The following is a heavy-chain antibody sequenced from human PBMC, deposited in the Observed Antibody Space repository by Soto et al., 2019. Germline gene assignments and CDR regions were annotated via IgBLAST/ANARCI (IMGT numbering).Heavy chain of an antibody. V-gene: IGHV1-69*04. D-gene: IGHD5-18*01. CDR1: GGTFSSYC. Sequence: QVQLVQSGAEVKKPGSSVKVSCKASGGTFSSYCISWVRQAPGQGLEWMGRIIPILGIANYAQKFQDRVTIPADKSTSTAYMELSSLRSEDTAVYYCARESEDAAMVKRYYYYYRDVWGKGTTVTVSS. J-gene: IGHJ6*03. CDR2: IIPILGIA. CDR3: ARESEDAAMVKRYYYYYRDV.